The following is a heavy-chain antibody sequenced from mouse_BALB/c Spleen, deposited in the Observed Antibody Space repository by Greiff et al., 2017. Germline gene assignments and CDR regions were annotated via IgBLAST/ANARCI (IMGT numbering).Heavy chain of an antibody. CDR1: GFSLTGYG. V-gene: IGHV2-6-7*01. D-gene: IGHD2-3*01. CDR2: IWGDGST. Sequence: VQVVESGPGLVAPSQSLSITCTVSGFSLTGYGVNWVRQPPGKGLEWLGMIWGDGSTDYNSALKSRLSISKDNSKSQVFLKMNSLQTDDTARYYCARDRDGYHAWFAYWGQGTLVTVSA. J-gene: IGHJ3*01. CDR3: ARDRDGYHAWFAY.